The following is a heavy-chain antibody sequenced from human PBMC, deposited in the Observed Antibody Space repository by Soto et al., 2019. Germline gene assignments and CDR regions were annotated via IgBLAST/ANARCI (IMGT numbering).Heavy chain of an antibody. V-gene: IGHV1-69*12. D-gene: IGHD3-16*01. CDR1: GGTFRKSA. CDR3: VPYKDRQHLGGNYYDAIGV. CDR2: IIAIFTTP. Sequence: VQLEQSGAEVKNPGYSVTVSCKASGGTFRKSAISWVRQASGEVLEWMGGIIAIFTTPDYAKKLQARVTIDADESTSTAYMQLTSLKSEDTAVYYCVPYKDRQHLGGNYYDAIGVWGQGTTVTVSS. J-gene: IGHJ6*02.